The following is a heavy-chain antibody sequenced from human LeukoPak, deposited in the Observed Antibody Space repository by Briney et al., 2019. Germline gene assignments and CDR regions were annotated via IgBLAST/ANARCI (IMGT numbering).Heavy chain of an antibody. J-gene: IGHJ6*03. Sequence: SETLSLTCTVSGGSISSSYWSWLRQPPGKGLEWIGYIYYSGSTNYNPSLKSRVTISADTSTNQFSLKLSSVTAADTAVYYCALGYSYYFLDVWGKGTTVTVSS. V-gene: IGHV4-59*01. CDR2: IYYSGST. D-gene: IGHD7-27*01. CDR1: GGSISSSY. CDR3: ALGYSYYFLDV.